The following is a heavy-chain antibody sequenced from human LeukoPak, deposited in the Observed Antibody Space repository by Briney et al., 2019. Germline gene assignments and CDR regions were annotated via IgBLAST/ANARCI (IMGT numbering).Heavy chain of an antibody. D-gene: IGHD3-3*01. CDR2: IIPIFGTA. V-gene: IGHV1-69*05. J-gene: IGHJ4*02. CDR3: ARDLWGVFGVAPNLYFDY. CDR1: GGTFSSYA. Sequence: SVKVSCKASGGTFSSYATSWVRQAPGQGLEWMGGIIPIFGTANYAQKFQGRVTMTTDASTSTAYMELRSLRSDDTAVYYCARDLWGVFGVAPNLYFDYWGQGTLVTVSS.